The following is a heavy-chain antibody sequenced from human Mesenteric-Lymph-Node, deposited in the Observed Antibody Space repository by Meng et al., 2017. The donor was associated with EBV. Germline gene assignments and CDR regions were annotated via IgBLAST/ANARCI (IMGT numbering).Heavy chain of an antibody. CDR3: ARETRERYFEFDY. Sequence: QLQLQESGPVLVKPSETLSLTCTVPGGSVSSGLYYWSWIRQSPGKGLEWIGYIFFGGSTYYNPSLKNRVTISIDRSKNQFSVKLDSVTAADTAVYYCARETRERYFEFDYWGQGTLVTVSS. V-gene: IGHV4-61*01. J-gene: IGHJ4*02. CDR1: GGSVSSGLYY. CDR2: IFFGGST. D-gene: IGHD2/OR15-2a*01.